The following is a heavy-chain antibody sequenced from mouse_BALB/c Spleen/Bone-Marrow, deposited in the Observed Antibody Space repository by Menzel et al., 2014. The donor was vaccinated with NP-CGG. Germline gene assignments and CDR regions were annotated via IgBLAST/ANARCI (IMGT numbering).Heavy chain of an antibody. J-gene: IGHJ2*01. V-gene: IGHV1S81*02. CDR3: TRWYYGNYFDY. D-gene: IGHD2-1*01. CDR1: GYTFTGYY. CDR2: INPSNGGT. Sequence: LVESGAELVEPGASVKLSCKASGYTFTGYYMYWVKQGPGQGLEWIGEINPSNGGTNFNEKFKSKATLTVDKSSSTAYMQLSSLTSEDSAVYYCTRWYYGNYFDYWGQGTTLTVSS.